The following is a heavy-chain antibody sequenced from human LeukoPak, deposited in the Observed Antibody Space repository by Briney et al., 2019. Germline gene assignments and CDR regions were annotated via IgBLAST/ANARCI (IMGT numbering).Heavy chain of an antibody. Sequence: GGSLRLSCAASGFTFSDYYMSWIRQAAGKGLEWVSYISSSGSTIYYADSVKGRFTISRDNAKNSLYLQMNSLRAEDTAVYYCARSGFWTDHPAFDIWGQGTMVTVSS. D-gene: IGHD3/OR15-3a*01. J-gene: IGHJ3*02. CDR3: ARSGFWTDHPAFDI. CDR2: ISSSGSTI. V-gene: IGHV3-11*01. CDR1: GFTFSDYY.